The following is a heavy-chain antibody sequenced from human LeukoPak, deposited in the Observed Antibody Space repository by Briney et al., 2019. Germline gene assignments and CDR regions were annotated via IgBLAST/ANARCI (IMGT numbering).Heavy chain of an antibody. CDR1: GFTFSSSW. CDR3: ARDLLNPYDFWSGSISESAFDI. Sequence: GGSLRLSCAASGFTFSSSWMSWVRQAPGKGLEWVANIKQDESEKYVDSVKGRFTISRDNSKNTLYLQMNSLRAEDTAVYYCARDLLNPYDFWSGSISESAFDIWGQGTMVTVSS. J-gene: IGHJ3*02. CDR2: IKQDESEK. V-gene: IGHV3-7*01. D-gene: IGHD3-3*01.